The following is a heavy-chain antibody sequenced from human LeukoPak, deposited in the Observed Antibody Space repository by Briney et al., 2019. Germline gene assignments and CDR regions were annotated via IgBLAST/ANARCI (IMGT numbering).Heavy chain of an antibody. Sequence: SETLSLTCTVSGGSISSSSYYWGWIRQPPGKGLEWIGSIYYSGSTYYNPSLKSRVTISVDTSKNQFSLKLSSVTAADTAVYYCARGYGSAYYYGMDVWGQGTTVTVSS. CDR1: GGSISSSSYY. J-gene: IGHJ6*02. CDR3: ARGYGSAYYYGMDV. V-gene: IGHV4-39*07. D-gene: IGHD3-10*01. CDR2: IYYSGST.